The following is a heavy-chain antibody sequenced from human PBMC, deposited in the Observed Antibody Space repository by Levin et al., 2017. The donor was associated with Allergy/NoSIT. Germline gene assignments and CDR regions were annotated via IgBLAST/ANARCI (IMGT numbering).Heavy chain of an antibody. CDR1: GGSVNSDVYY. CDR3: ASRVRGGSLL. V-gene: IGHV4-61*08. CDR2: VYYTGST. Sequence: PSETLSLTCTVSGGSVNSDVYYWSWIRQPPGKGLEWIGYVYYTGSTNYNPSLKSRVTISLDTSKNQFSLKLSSVTAADTAVYYCASRVRGGSLLWGQGTLVTVSS. J-gene: IGHJ4*02. D-gene: IGHD3-16*01.